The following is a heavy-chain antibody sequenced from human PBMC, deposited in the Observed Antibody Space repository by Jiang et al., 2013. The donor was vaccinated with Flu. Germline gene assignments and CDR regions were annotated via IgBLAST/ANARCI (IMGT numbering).Heavy chain of an antibody. Sequence: EVKKPGASVRVSCKASGYTFTNNAINWVRQAPGQGLEWMGWINTNTGNPTYAQGFTGRFVFSLDTSVTTAYLQISSLKAEDTAVYYCARASHPRPLDYWGQGTLVTVSS. J-gene: IGHJ4*02. CDR2: INTNTGNP. V-gene: IGHV7-4-1*02. CDR1: GYTFTNNA. CDR3: ARASHPRPLDY.